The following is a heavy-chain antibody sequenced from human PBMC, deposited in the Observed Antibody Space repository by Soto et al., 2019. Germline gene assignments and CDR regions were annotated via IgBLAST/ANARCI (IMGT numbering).Heavy chain of an antibody. V-gene: IGHV3-21*06. D-gene: IGHD2-2*01. J-gene: IGHJ3*02. Sequence: EIQLVESGGGLVKPGGSLRLSCAASGFTFSDYIMNWVRQAPGKGLEWLSSISSSSSYIFYADSVKGRFTISRDKAKNSLFQNMNSLRADDTTVYFCASPREYCSSTNSYVAFEIWGQGTMVTVSP. CDR1: GFTFSDYI. CDR3: ASPREYCSSTNSYVAFEI. CDR2: ISSSSSYI.